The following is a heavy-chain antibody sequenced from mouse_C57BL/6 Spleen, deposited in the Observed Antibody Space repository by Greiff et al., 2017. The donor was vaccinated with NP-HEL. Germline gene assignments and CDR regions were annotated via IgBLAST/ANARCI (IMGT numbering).Heavy chain of an antibody. V-gene: IGHV5-9*01. J-gene: IGHJ4*01. CDR2: ISGGGGNT. Sequence: EVKVVESGGGLVKPGGSLKLSCAASGFTFSSYTMSWVRQTPEKRLEWVATISGGGGNTYYPDSVTGRFTISRDNAKNTLYLQMSSLRSEDTALYYCARHDWDYAMDYWGQGTSVTVSS. CDR3: ARHDWDYAMDY. CDR1: GFTFSSYT. D-gene: IGHD2-4*01.